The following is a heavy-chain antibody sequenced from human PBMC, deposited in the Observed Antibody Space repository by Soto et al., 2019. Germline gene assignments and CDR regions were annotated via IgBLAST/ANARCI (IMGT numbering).Heavy chain of an antibody. CDR3: ARHWGTSYKTYYFDS. CDR2: ISLSGST. D-gene: IGHD2-2*01. V-gene: IGHV4-39*01. CDR1: GGSISSSSYS. Sequence: QLQLQESGPGLVKPSETLSLTCTVSGGSISSSSYSWGWIRQSPGDGLEWIGSISLSGSTNYNPSLKSRIAISVDTSKHQFSLRLHSVAAADTAVYYCARHWGTSYKTYYFDSLGQGALVTVSS. J-gene: IGHJ4*02.